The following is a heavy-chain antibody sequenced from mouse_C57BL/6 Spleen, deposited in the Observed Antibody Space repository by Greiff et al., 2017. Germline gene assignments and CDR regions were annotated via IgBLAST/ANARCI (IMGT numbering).Heavy chain of an antibody. CDR3: ARGDYYGSSWYFDV. Sequence: EVQLQQSGPELVQPGASVKISCKASGYTFTDYYMNWVKQSHGTSLEWIGDINPNTGGTSYNQKFKGTATLTVDKSSSTAYMELRSLTSEDSAVYYCARGDYYGSSWYFDVWGTGTTVTVSS. CDR1: GYTFTDYY. CDR2: INPNTGGT. V-gene: IGHV1-26*01. J-gene: IGHJ1*03. D-gene: IGHD1-1*01.